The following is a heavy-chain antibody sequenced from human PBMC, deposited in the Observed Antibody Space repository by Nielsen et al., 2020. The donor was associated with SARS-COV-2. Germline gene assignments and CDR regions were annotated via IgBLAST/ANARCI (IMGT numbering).Heavy chain of an antibody. CDR2: IYYSGST. Sequence: SETLSLTCTVSGGSISSYYWSWIRQPPGKGLEWIGYIYYSGSTNYNPSLKSRVTISVDTSKNQFSLKLSSVTAADTAVYYCARVPGYCSSTSCYSRSPDAFDIWGQGTMVTVSS. V-gene: IGHV4-59*01. D-gene: IGHD2-2*03. J-gene: IGHJ3*02. CDR1: GGSISSYY. CDR3: ARVPGYCSSTSCYSRSPDAFDI.